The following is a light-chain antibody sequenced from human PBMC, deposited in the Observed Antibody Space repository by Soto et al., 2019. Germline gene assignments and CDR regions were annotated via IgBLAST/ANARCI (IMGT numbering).Light chain of an antibody. CDR2: AAA. CDR1: QDIGSY. CDR3: QRLSDYPIT. V-gene: IGKV1-9*01. J-gene: IGKJ5*01. Sequence: DIQLTQSPSFLSASVGDRVTITCRASQDIGSYSAWYQQKPGKAPQFLLYAAATLRVGVPSRFSESGSGTEFTLTISSLQPEDSATYYCQRLSDYPITFGQGTRLEIK.